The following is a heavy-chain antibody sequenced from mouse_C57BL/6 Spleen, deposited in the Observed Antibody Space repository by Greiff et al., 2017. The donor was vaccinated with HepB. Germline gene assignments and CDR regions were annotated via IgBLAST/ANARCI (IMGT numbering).Heavy chain of an antibody. CDR1: GYTFTDYY. CDR2: IYPGSGNT. Sequence: VMLQESGAELVRPGASVKLSCKASGYTFTDYYINWVKQRPGQGLEWIARIYPGSGNTYYNEKFKGKATLTAEKSSSTAYMQLSSLTSEDSAVYFCARGVSYGSSFDYWGQGTTLTVSS. V-gene: IGHV1-76*01. CDR3: ARGVSYGSSFDY. D-gene: IGHD1-1*01. J-gene: IGHJ2*01.